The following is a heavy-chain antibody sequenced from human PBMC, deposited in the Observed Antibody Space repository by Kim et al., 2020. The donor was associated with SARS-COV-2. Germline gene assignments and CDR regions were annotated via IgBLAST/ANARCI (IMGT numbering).Heavy chain of an antibody. CDR2: IDPSDSYT. CDR1: GYSFTSYW. J-gene: IGHJ4*02. CDR3: ARHDYYDSSGYYYLDY. Sequence: GESLKISCKGSGYSFTSYWISWVRQMPGKGLEWMGRIDPSDSYTNYSPSFQGHVTISADKSISTAYLQWSSLKASDTAMYYCARHDYYDSSGYYYLDYWGQGTLVTVSS. D-gene: IGHD3-22*01. V-gene: IGHV5-10-1*01.